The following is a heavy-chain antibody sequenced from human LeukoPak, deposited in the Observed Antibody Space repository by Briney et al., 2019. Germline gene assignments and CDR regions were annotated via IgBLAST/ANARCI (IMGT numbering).Heavy chain of an antibody. D-gene: IGHD6-13*01. Sequence: PGGSLILSCAASGFTFSDYYMSWIRQAPGKGLEWVSVIYSGGSTYYADSVKGRFTISRDNSKNTLYLQMNSLRAKDTAVYYCARGGPAAGRFDYWGQGTLVAVSS. J-gene: IGHJ4*02. CDR3: ARGGPAAGRFDY. V-gene: IGHV3-66*01. CDR1: GFTFSDYY. CDR2: IYSGGST.